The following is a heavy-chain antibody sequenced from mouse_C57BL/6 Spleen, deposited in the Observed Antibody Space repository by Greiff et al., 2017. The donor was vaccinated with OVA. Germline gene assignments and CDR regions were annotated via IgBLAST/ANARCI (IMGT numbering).Heavy chain of an antibody. CDR3: AIHPSSYKEYAMDY. CDR2: IWSGGST. CDR1: GFSLTSYG. D-gene: IGHD1-1*01. J-gene: IGHJ4*01. Sequence: VMLEESGPGLVQPSQSLSITCPVSGFSLTSYGVHWVRQSPGKGLEWLGVIWSGGSTDYNAAFISSLSISKDNTTTQVFFKMNSLQADDAAVYYWAIHPSSYKEYAMDYWGQGTSVTVSS. V-gene: IGHV2-2*01.